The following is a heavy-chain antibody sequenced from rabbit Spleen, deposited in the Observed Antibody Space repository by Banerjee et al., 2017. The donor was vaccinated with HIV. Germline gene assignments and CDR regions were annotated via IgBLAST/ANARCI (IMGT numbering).Heavy chain of an antibody. J-gene: IGHJ4*01. D-gene: IGHD4-1*01. CDR1: GFSLSSYY. V-gene: IGHV1S47*01. CDR3: ARNANGGWDL. CDR2: IYPVFGIT. Sequence: QEQLVESGGGLVQPEGSLTLSCKASGFSLSSYYMSWVRRAPGKGLEWIGDIYPVFGITNYANWVKGRFTISSDNAQNTVDLQMNSLTPADTATYFCARNANGGWDLWGPGTLVTVS.